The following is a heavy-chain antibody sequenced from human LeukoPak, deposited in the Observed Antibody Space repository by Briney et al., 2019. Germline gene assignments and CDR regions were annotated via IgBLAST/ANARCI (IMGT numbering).Heavy chain of an antibody. Sequence: GGSLRLSCAASGFTVSSNYMSWVRQAPGKGLEWVSVIYSGGSTYYADSVKGRFTISRDNSKNTLYLQMNSLRAEGAAVYYCVKDHLTIFGVPLDWGPGTLVTVSS. V-gene: IGHV3-53*01. CDR2: IYSGGST. J-gene: IGHJ4*02. CDR3: VKDHLTIFGVPLD. CDR1: GFTVSSNY. D-gene: IGHD3-3*01.